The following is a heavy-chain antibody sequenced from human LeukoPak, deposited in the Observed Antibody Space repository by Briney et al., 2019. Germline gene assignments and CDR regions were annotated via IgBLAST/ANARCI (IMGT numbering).Heavy chain of an antibody. V-gene: IGHV4-61*10. Sequence: PSETLSLTCTVSGGSVSRGTQYWSWIRQPAGKGLEWIGYIYYSGSTNYNPSLKSRVTISVDTSKNQFSLKLSSVTAADTAVYYCARRGIAAAFDYWGQGTLVTVSS. CDR3: ARRGIAAAFDY. D-gene: IGHD6-13*01. CDR1: GGSVSRGTQY. J-gene: IGHJ4*02. CDR2: IYYSGST.